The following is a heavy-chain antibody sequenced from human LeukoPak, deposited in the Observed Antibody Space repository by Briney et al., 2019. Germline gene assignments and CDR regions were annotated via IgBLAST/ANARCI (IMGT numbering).Heavy chain of an antibody. CDR1: GDSISTSSYY. CDR3: ARGLPRTGAFDI. V-gene: IGHV4-39*01. CDR2: IYYSGST. Sequence: SETLSLTCSVSGDSISTSSYYWGWIRQPPGKGLEWIGTIYYSGSTYYNPSLTSRVTISVDTSKNQFSLKLSSVTAADTAVYYCARGLPRTGAFDIWGQGTMVTVSS. J-gene: IGHJ3*02. D-gene: IGHD4-11*01.